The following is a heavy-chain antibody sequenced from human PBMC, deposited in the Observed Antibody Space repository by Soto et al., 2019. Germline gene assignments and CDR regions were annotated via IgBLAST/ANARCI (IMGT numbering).Heavy chain of an antibody. J-gene: IGHJ4*02. CDR2: IIGGSGNT. D-gene: IGHD1-26*01. Sequence: ASVKVSCKASGYTFTSYAMHWVRQAPGQRLEWMGWIIGGSGNTKYSRNFQGRVAITWDTSASTVYMELTSLRSDDTAVYFCARGSGSFFPFFDSWGQGTLVTVSS. CDR1: GYTFTSYA. CDR3: ARGSGSFFPFFDS. V-gene: IGHV1-3*01.